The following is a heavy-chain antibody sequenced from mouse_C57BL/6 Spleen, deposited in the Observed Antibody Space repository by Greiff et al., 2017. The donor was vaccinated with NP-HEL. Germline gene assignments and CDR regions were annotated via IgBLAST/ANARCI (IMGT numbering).Heavy chain of an antibody. V-gene: IGHV1-4*01. CDR2: INPSSGYT. Sequence: VQLQQSGAELARPGASVKMSCKASGYTFTSYTMHWVKQRPGQGLEWIGYINPSSGYTKYNQKFKDKATLTADKSSSTAYMQLSSLTSEDSAVYYCASGGSYYGNYYAMDYWGQGTSVTVSS. D-gene: IGHD2-10*01. CDR1: GYTFTSYT. CDR3: ASGGSYYGNYYAMDY. J-gene: IGHJ4*01.